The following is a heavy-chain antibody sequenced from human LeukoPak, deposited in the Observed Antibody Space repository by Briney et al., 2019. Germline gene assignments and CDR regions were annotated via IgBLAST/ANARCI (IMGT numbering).Heavy chain of an antibody. CDR3: ARDRSGSSSWYENWFDP. Sequence: ASVKVSCKASGYTFTGYYMHWVRQAPGQGLEWMGWISPNSGGTNYAQKFQGRVTMTRDTSISTAYMELSRLRSDDTAVYYCARDRSGSSSWYENWFDPWGQGTLVTVSS. CDR2: ISPNSGGT. J-gene: IGHJ5*02. V-gene: IGHV1-2*02. D-gene: IGHD6-13*01. CDR1: GYTFTGYY.